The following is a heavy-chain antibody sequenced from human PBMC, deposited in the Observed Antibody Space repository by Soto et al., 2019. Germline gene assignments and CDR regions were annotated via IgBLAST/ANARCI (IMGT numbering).Heavy chain of an antibody. CDR2: IYYSGST. V-gene: IGHV4-59*01. D-gene: IGHD3-22*01. Sequence: SETLSLTCTVSGGSISSYYWSWIRQPPGKGLEWIGYIYYSGSTNYNPSLKSRVTISVDTSKNQFSLKLSSVTAADTAVYYCARVPYADYYDSSGYHPYYFDYWGQG. J-gene: IGHJ4*02. CDR1: GGSISSYY. CDR3: ARVPYADYYDSSGYHPYYFDY.